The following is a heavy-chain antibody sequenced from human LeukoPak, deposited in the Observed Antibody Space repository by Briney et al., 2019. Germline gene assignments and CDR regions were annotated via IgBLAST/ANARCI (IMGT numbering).Heavy chain of an antibody. J-gene: IGHJ4*02. CDR3: ARDRLYSSSSEDY. D-gene: IGHD6-6*01. V-gene: IGHV3-23*03. Sequence: GGSLGLSFPASGFTFSSYAMSWVRQAPGKGLEWVSVIYSGGSTYYADSVKGRFTISRDNSKNTLYLQMNSLRAEDTAVYYCARDRLYSSSSEDYWGQGTLVTVSS. CDR1: GFTFSSYA. CDR2: IYSGGST.